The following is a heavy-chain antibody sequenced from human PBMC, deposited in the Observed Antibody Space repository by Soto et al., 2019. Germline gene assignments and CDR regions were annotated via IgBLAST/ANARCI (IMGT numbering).Heavy chain of an antibody. V-gene: IGHV3-11*01. Sequence: GGSLRLSCAASGFTFSDYYMSWIRQAPGKGLEWVSYISSSGSTIYYADSVKGRFTISRDNAKNSLYLQMNSLRAEDTAVYYCARGEYSSSSWSVGAFDIWGQGTMVTVSS. CDR1: GFTFSDYY. CDR2: ISSSGSTI. J-gene: IGHJ3*02. CDR3: ARGEYSSSSWSVGAFDI. D-gene: IGHD6-6*01.